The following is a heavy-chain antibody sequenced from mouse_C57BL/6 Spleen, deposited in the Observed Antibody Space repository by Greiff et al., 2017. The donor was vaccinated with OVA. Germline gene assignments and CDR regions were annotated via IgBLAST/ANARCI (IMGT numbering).Heavy chain of an antibody. V-gene: IGHV1-59*01. D-gene: IGHD1-1*01. J-gene: IGHJ2*01. Sequence: VQLQQPGAELVRPGTSVKLSCKASGYTFTSYWMHWVKQRPGQGLEWIGVIDPSDSYTNYNQKFKGKATLTVDTSSSTAYMQLSSLTSEDSAVYYCARRVYGSSSYFDYWGQGTTLTVSS. CDR2: IDPSDSYT. CDR3: ARRVYGSSSYFDY. CDR1: GYTFTSYW.